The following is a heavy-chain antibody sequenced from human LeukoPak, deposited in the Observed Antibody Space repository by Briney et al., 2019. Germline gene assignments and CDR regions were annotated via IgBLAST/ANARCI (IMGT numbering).Heavy chain of an antibody. CDR3: ARHGHCTNGVCYSNYYYYMDV. CDR1: GYSFTSYW. Sequence: NRGESLEISCKGSGYSFTSYWIGWVRQMPGKGLEWMGIIYPDDSDTRYSPSFEGQVIISVDKSISTAYLQWSSLKASDTATYYCARHGHCTNGVCYSNYYYYMDVWGKGTTVTVSS. CDR2: IYPDDSDT. V-gene: IGHV5-51*01. D-gene: IGHD2-8*01. J-gene: IGHJ6*03.